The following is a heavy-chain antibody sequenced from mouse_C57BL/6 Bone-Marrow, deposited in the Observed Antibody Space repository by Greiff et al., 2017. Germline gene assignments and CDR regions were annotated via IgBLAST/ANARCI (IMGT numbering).Heavy chain of an antibody. CDR2: IYPRSGNT. Sequence: QVQLQQSGAELARPGASVKLSCKASGYTFTSYGISWVKQRTGQGLEWIGEIYPRSGNTYYNEKFKGKATLTADKSSSTAYMELRSLTSEDSAVYFCAREEAYDYVDYWGQGTTLTVSS. CDR1: GYTFTSYG. V-gene: IGHV1-81*01. D-gene: IGHD2-3*01. CDR3: AREEAYDYVDY. J-gene: IGHJ2*01.